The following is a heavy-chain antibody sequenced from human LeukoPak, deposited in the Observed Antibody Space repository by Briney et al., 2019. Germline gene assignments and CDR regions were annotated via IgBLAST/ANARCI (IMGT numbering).Heavy chain of an antibody. Sequence: SETLSLTCTVSGGSISSYYWSWIRQPPGKGLEWIGYIYYSGSTNYNPSLKSRVTISVDKSKNQFSLKLSSVTAADTAVYYCASLVRGVIITDWFDPWGQGTLVTVSS. CDR1: GGSISSYY. J-gene: IGHJ5*02. V-gene: IGHV4-59*12. D-gene: IGHD3-10*02. CDR2: IYYSGST. CDR3: ASLVRGVIITDWFDP.